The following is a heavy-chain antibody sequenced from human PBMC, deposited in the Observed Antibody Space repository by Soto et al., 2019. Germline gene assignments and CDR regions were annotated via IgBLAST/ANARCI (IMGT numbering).Heavy chain of an antibody. CDR3: ARGGDWYFDL. V-gene: IGHV3-53*01. CDR2: IYSGGST. Sequence: PGGSLRLSCAASGFTVSSDYMNWVRQTPGKGLEWVSVIYSGGSTYYADSVRGRFTISRDDSNNMLFLQMNSLRAEDTAVYYCARGGDWYFDLWGRGTLVTVYS. J-gene: IGHJ2*01. CDR1: GFTVSSDY. D-gene: IGHD3-16*01.